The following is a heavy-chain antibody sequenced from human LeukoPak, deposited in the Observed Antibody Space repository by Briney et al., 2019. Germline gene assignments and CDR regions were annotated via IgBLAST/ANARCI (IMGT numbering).Heavy chain of an antibody. D-gene: IGHD1-26*01. CDR2: VNADGGNT. CDR1: GFTSDNYR. J-gene: IGHJ4*02. V-gene: IGHV3-23*01. Sequence: GGSLRLSCAASGFTSDNYRMSWVRQAPGKGLEWVSTVNADGGNTHYADSVKGRFTISRDNSKSTLILQMNSLRVEDTALYYCTKRVKYGGTWDHFADWGQGTLVTVSS. CDR3: TKRVKYGGTWDHFAD.